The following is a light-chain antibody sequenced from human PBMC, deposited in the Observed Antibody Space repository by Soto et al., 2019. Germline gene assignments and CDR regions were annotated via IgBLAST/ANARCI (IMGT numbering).Light chain of an antibody. CDR3: HQYYSILWT. J-gene: IGKJ1*01. Sequence: DIVMTQSPDSLAVSLGERATINCKSNRTLFYPSNNKTYLAWYQQKPGQPPKLLIYWASTRESGVPDRFSGSGSGTDFTLTISSLQAEDVAVYYCHQYYSILWTFGQGTKVDIK. CDR2: WAS. CDR1: RTLFYPSNNKTY. V-gene: IGKV4-1*01.